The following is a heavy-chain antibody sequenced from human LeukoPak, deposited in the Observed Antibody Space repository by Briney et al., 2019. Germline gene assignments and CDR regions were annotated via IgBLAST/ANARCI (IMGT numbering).Heavy chain of an antibody. CDR3: ARDSRLSGSYLIY. CDR2: ISYDGSNK. D-gene: IGHD1-26*01. V-gene: IGHV3-30-3*01. CDR1: GFTFSSYA. J-gene: IGHJ4*02. Sequence: PGGSLRLSCAASGFTFSSYAMHWVRQAPGKGLEWVAVISYDGSNKYYADSVKGRFTISRDNSKNTLYLQMNSLRAEDTAVYYCARDSRLSGSYLIYWGQGTLVTVSS.